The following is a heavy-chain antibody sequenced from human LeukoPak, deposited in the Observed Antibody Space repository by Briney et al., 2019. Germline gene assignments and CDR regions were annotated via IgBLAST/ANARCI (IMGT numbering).Heavy chain of an antibody. CDR3: ARALRGAVGLDY. CDR1: GFTVSSNY. D-gene: IGHD1-26*01. Sequence: GGSLRLSCAASGFTVSSNYMSWVRQAPGKGLEWVSVIYTGGSTPYADSVKGRFTISRDNPKNTLYLQMNSLRADDTAVYYCARALRGAVGLDYWGQGTLVTVSS. J-gene: IGHJ4*02. CDR2: IYTGGST. V-gene: IGHV3-53*01.